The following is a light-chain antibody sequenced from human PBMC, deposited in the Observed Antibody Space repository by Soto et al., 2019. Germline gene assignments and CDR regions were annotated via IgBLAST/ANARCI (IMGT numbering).Light chain of an antibody. J-gene: IGLJ3*02. V-gene: IGLV1-44*01. CDR1: SSNIETNT. CDR2: NNN. CDR3: TSYTVRKSWV. Sequence: QPVLTQPPSASGTPGQRVTISCSGSSSNIETNTVDWYQHLPGTAPKVLIFNNNQRPSGVPDRFSGSKSGTSASLAISGLQPEDEADYYCTSYTVRKSWVFGGGTKLTVL.